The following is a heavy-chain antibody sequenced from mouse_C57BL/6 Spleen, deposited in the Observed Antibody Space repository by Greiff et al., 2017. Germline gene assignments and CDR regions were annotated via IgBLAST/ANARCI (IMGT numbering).Heavy chain of an antibody. CDR1: GYTFSGYW. V-gene: IGHV1-9*01. CDR3: ARRYDGYYVSYWYFDV. D-gene: IGHD2-3*01. J-gene: IGHJ1*03. Sequence: QVQLQQSGAELMKPGASVKLFCKATGYTFSGYWIEWVKQRPGHGLVWIGEFLPGSGSTNYNEKFKGKATFTAETSTNKSFMQLSSLTTEDSAIYSCARRYDGYYVSYWYFDVWGTGTTVTVSS. CDR2: FLPGSGST.